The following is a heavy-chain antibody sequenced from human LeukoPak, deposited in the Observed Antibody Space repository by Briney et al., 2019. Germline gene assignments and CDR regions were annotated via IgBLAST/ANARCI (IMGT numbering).Heavy chain of an antibody. CDR1: GFTFSSCG. CDR2: IWYDGSNK. V-gene: IGHV3-33*01. CDR3: ARGGHDSSGYYPSGFDY. Sequence: GGSLRLSCAASGFTFSSCGMHWVRQAPGKGLEWVAVIWYDGSNKYYADSVKGRFTISRDNSKNTLYLQMNSLRAEDTAVYYCARGGHDSSGYYPSGFDYWGQGTLVTVSS. J-gene: IGHJ4*02. D-gene: IGHD3-22*01.